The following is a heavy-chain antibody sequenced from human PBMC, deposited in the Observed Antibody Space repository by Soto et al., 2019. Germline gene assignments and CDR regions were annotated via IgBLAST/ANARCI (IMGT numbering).Heavy chain of an antibody. J-gene: IGHJ5*01. V-gene: IGHV3-30*04. Sequence: LRLSCAASGFSFSRHCMHWVRQAPGRGLEWVAVISYDGSHQFYTDSVKGRFTISRDNSKNTLYLQMNSLKTDDTAMYYCAKDPKCCTIGSHFLDNWFDSWGQGTLVTVSS. CDR3: AKDPKCCTIGSHFLDNWFDS. CDR2: ISYDGSHQ. CDR1: GFSFSRHC. D-gene: IGHD2-8*01.